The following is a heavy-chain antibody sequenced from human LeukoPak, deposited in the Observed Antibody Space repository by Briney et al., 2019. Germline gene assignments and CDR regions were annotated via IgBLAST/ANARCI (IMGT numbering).Heavy chain of an antibody. V-gene: IGHV3-7*01. CDR1: GFTFSSYW. CDR3: ARVGSSSLQNYYYYMDV. D-gene: IGHD6-13*01. Sequence: GSLRLSCAASGFTFSSYWMSWVRQAPGKGLEWVANIKQDGSEKYYVDSVKGRFTISRDNAKNSLYLQMNSLRAEDTAVYYCARVGSSSLQNYYYYMDVWGKGTTVTVSS. CDR2: IKQDGSEK. J-gene: IGHJ6*03.